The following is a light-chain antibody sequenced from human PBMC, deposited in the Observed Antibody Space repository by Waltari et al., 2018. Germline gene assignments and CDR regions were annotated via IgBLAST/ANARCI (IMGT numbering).Light chain of an antibody. CDR3: QQYNNWPEWT. Sequence: EIVMTQSPATLSVSQGERATLYCRASQSVRSNLAWYQQKPGQAPSLLIYGASTRATGIPARFSGSGSGTEFTLTISSLQSEDFAVYYCQQYNNWPEWTFGQGTKVEIK. CDR1: QSVRSN. CDR2: GAS. V-gene: IGKV3-15*01. J-gene: IGKJ1*01.